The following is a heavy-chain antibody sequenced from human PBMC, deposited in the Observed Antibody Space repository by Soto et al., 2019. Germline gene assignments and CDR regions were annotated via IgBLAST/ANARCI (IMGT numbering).Heavy chain of an antibody. CDR1: GGSFSGYY. Sequence: SETLSLTCAVYGGSFSGYYWSWIRQPPGKGLEWIGGINHSGSTYYNPSLKSRVTISVDTSKNQFSLKLSSVTAADTAVYYCARRSVVVVAEYYFDYWGQGTLVTVSS. CDR2: INHSGST. J-gene: IGHJ4*02. D-gene: IGHD2-15*01. V-gene: IGHV4-34*01. CDR3: ARRSVVVVAEYYFDY.